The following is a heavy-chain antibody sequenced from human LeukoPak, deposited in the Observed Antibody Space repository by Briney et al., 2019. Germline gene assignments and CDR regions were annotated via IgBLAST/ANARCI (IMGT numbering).Heavy chain of an antibody. J-gene: IGHJ4*02. CDR2: IYIGGST. V-gene: IGHV3-53*01. D-gene: IGHD1-26*01. CDR3: ARARVGSTYSFDC. CDR1: GMTVSSNY. Sequence: GGSLRLSCAAFGMTVSSNYISWVRQAPGKGLEWFSVIYIGGSTYFADSVKGRFTISRDYSQNTVYLQMNSLRDEDTAVYFCARARVGSTYSFDCWGQGTLVTVSS.